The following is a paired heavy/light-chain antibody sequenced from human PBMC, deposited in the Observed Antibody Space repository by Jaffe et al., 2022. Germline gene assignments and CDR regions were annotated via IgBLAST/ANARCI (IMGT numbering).Heavy chain of an antibody. Sequence: QVQLQQWGAGLLKPSETLSLTCAVYGGSFSGYYWSWIRQPPGKGLEWIGEINHSGSTNYNPSLKSRVTISVDTSKNQFSLKLSSVTAADTAVYYCARIGGDDYGDYGEYYFDYWGQGTLVTVSS. CDR3: ARIGGDDYGDYGEYYFDY. D-gene: IGHD4-17*01. J-gene: IGHJ4*02. CDR2: INHSGST. CDR1: GGSFSGYY. V-gene: IGHV4-34*01.
Light chain of an antibody. V-gene: IGKV3-11*01. J-gene: IGKJ5*01. CDR3: QQRSNWPPGIT. CDR1: QSVSSY. Sequence: EIVLTQSPATLSLSPGERATLSCRASQSVSSYLAWYQQKPGQAPRLLIYDASNRATGIPARFSGSGSGTDFTLTISSLEPEDFAVYYCQQRSNWPPGITFGQGTRLEIK. CDR2: DAS.